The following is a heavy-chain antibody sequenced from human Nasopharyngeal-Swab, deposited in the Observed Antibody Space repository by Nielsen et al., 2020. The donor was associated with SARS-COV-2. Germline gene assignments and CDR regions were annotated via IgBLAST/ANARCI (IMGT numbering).Heavy chain of an antibody. CDR1: GFTFNNSN. CDR2: LSSSSSYI. CDR3: ARDGLDYDFWRAYFMNV. Sequence: GESLKISCAASGFTFNNSNFNCLLHVPGKGLERVSSLSSSSSYIYYADSVKGRFTISRDNAKNSLYLQMNSLRAEDTAVYYCARDGLDYDFWRAYFMNVWGQGTTVTVSS. J-gene: IGHJ6*02. D-gene: IGHD3-3*01. V-gene: IGHV3-21*01.